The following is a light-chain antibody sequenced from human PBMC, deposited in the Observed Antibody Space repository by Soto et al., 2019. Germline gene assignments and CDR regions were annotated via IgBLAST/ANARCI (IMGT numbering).Light chain of an antibody. V-gene: IGKV1-5*01. CDR3: QQYNSFSWT. CDR1: QSISSW. CDR2: DAS. J-gene: IGKJ1*01. Sequence: DIQMTQSPSTLSASVGDRVTITCRASQSISSWLAWYQQKPGKAPKLLIYDASSLKSGVPSRFSGSGSGTEFTLTISSLQPDDFATYYCQQYNSFSWTFSQGTKV.